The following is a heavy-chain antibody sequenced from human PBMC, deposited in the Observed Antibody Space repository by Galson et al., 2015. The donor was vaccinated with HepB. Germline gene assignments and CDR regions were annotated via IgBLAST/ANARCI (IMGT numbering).Heavy chain of an antibody. CDR1: GYTFTSYA. J-gene: IGHJ6*02. CDR3: ARLEQLDAPHYYYYGMDV. D-gene: IGHD6-6*01. Sequence: SCKASGYTFTSYAMHWVRQAPGQRLEWMGWINAGNGNTKYSQKFQGRVTITTDTSTSTAYMELRSLRSDDTAVYYCARLEQLDAPHYYYYGMDVWGQGTTVTVSS. CDR2: INAGNGNT. V-gene: IGHV1-3*01.